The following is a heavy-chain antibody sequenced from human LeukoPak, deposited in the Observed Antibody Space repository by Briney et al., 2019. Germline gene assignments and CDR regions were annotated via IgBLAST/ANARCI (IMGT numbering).Heavy chain of an antibody. Sequence: SETLSLTCTVSGGSISSGDYYWSWIRQPAGKGLEWIGRIYTSGSTNYNPSLKSRVTISVDTSKNQFSLKLSSVTAADTAVYYCARDRIVGAIGFFDYWGQGTLVTVSS. D-gene: IGHD1-26*01. V-gene: IGHV4-61*02. CDR3: ARDRIVGAIGFFDY. J-gene: IGHJ4*02. CDR1: GGSISSGDYY. CDR2: IYTSGST.